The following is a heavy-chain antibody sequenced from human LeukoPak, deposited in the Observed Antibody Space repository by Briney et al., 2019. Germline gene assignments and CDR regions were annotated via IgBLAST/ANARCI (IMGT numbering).Heavy chain of an antibody. V-gene: IGHV1-2*02. J-gene: IGHJ4*02. CDR2: INPNSGGT. CDR1: GYTFTGYF. D-gene: IGHD1-1*01. Sequence: GASVKVSCKASGYTFTGYFIHWVRQAPGQGLEWMGWINPNSGGTNYAQKFQGRVTMTRDTSISTAYMELSRLRSDDTAVYYCARDFNWAFDYWGQGTLVTVSS. CDR3: ARDFNWAFDY.